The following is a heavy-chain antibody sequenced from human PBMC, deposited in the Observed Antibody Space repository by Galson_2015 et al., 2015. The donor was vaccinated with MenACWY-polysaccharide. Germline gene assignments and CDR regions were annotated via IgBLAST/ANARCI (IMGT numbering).Heavy chain of an antibody. V-gene: IGHV4-59*01. J-gene: IGHJ2*01. D-gene: IGHD6-19*01. Sequence: SETLSLTCTVSGGSISSYYWNWIRQPPGEGLEWVGYINYSGSTNHNPSLKSRVTMSVDTSKNQFSMNLTSVTDAYTAVYYCARAIAVAGQRRDFDLWGRGTLVTVSS. CDR3: ARAIAVAGQRRDFDL. CDR1: GGSISSYY. CDR2: INYSGST.